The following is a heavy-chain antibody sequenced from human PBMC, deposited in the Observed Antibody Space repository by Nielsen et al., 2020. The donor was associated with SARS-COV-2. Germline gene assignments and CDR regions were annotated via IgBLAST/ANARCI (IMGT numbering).Heavy chain of an antibody. CDR3: AKALRGYNYMDV. V-gene: IGHV3-30-3*01. CDR1: GFTFSSYA. CDR2: ISYDGSNK. D-gene: IGHD4-17*01. J-gene: IGHJ6*03. Sequence: GGSLRLSCAASGFTFSSYAMHWVRQAPGKGLEWVAVISYDGSNKYYADSVKGRFTISRDNSKNTLELQMNSLRTEDTAMYYCAKALRGYNYMDVWGKGTTVTVSS.